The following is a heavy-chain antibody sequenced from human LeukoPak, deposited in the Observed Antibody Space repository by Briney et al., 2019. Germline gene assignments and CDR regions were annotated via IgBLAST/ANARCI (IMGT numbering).Heavy chain of an antibody. CDR2: IYHSGST. D-gene: IGHD3-22*01. CDR3: ARHYLYDASGDGTYYFDY. CDR1: GYSINSGYH. Sequence: SETLSLTCIVSGYSINSGYHWGWIRQPPGKGLEWIGSIYHSGSTYYNPSLKSRVTISIDTSKNQFSLKLSSVTAADTAVYYCARHYLYDASGDGTYYFDYWGQGTLVTVSS. V-gene: IGHV4-38-2*02. J-gene: IGHJ4*02.